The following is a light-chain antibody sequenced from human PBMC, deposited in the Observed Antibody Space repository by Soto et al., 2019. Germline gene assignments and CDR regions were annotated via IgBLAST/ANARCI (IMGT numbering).Light chain of an antibody. V-gene: IGKV2-28*01. CDR3: MQSLQTPWT. CDR1: QSLLRDNGKHY. J-gene: IGKJ1*01. Sequence: DIVMTQSPLSLPVTPGEPASISCRSSQSLLRDNGKHYVSWYLQKPGQSPQLVIYLDSDRASGVPDRFSGSGSGTDFTLEISRVEAEDVGVYYCMQSLQTPWTFGQGTKLEIK. CDR2: LDS.